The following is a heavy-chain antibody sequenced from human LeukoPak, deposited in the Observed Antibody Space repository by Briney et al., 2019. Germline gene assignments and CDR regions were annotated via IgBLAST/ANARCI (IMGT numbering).Heavy chain of an antibody. V-gene: IGHV4-30-2*01. Sequence: SETLSLTCAVSGGSISSGGYSWSWIRRPPGKGLEWIGYIYHSGSTYYNPSLKSRVTISVDRSKNQFSLKLSSVTAADTAVYYCAMGPYYYYGMDVWGQGTTVTVSS. J-gene: IGHJ6*02. CDR3: AMGPYYYYGMDV. CDR1: GGSISSGGYS. CDR2: IYHSGST.